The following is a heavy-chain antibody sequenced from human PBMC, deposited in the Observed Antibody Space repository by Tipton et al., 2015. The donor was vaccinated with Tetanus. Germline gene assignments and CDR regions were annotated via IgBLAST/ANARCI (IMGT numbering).Heavy chain of an antibody. CDR1: GFTFSSYA. D-gene: IGHD3-22*01. Sequence: CAASGFTFSSYAMHWVRQAPGKGLEWVAVISYDGSNKYYADSVKGRFTISRDNSKNTLYLQMNSLRAEDTAVYYCARDVNYYDSSGPGTWGQGTLVTVSS. CDR3: ARDVNYYDSSGPGT. J-gene: IGHJ5*02. CDR2: ISYDGSNK. V-gene: IGHV3-30-3*01.